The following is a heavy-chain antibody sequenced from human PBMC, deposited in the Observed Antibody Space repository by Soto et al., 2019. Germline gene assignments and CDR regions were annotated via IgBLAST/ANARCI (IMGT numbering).Heavy chain of an antibody. CDR1: GGSISSGGYY. V-gene: IGHV4-31*03. CDR2: IYYSGST. J-gene: IGHJ5*02. D-gene: IGHD2-2*01. Sequence: QVQLQESGPGLVKPSQTLSLTCTVSGGSISSGGYYWSWIRQHPGKGLEWIGYIYYSGSTYYNPSLKSRVTISVATSTNQFYLKLSSVTAADTAVYYCARRKKPAALYNWFDPWGQGTLVTVSS. CDR3: ARRKKPAALYNWFDP.